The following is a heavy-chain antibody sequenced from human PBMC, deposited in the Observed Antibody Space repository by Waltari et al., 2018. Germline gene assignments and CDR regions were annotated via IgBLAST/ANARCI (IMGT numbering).Heavy chain of an antibody. CDR3: ARDRYYYGSGSYTVGDY. V-gene: IGHV1-69*08. CDR2: IIPIFGTA. Sequence: QVQLVQSGAEVKKPGSSVKVSCKASGGTFSSYAISWVRQAPGQGLEWMGRIIPIFGTANYAQKFQGRVTITADKSTSTAYMELSSLRSEDTAVYYCARDRYYYGSGSYTVGDYWGQGTLVTVSS. CDR1: GGTFSSYA. J-gene: IGHJ4*02. D-gene: IGHD3-10*01.